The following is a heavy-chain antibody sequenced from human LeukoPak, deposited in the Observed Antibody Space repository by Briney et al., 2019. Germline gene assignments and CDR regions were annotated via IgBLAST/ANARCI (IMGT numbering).Heavy chain of an antibody. J-gene: IGHJ4*02. Sequence: SETLSLTCTVSGGSISSSSYYWGWIRQPPGKGLEWIGSIYYSGSTYYNPSLKSRVTISVDTSKNQFSLKLSSVTAADTAVYYCSSGWQGIDFWGQGTLVTVSS. CDR1: GGSISSSSYY. CDR3: SSGWQGIDF. CDR2: IYYSGST. V-gene: IGHV4-39*07. D-gene: IGHD6-19*01.